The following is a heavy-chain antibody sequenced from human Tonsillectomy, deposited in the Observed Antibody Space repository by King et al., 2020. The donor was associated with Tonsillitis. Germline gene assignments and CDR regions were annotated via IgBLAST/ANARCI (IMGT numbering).Heavy chain of an antibody. D-gene: IGHD2-21*02. J-gene: IGHJ6*03. CDR3: ARQGASVTRFYYYDHMDV. V-gene: IGHV5-51*01. Sequence: HLVQSGAEVKKPGESLKISCQASGYTFATTWIGWVRQMPGQGLEWMGIIYPGDSDTRYRPSFQGQVTISADTSISTAYLHWSSLKASDTAMYYCARQGASVTRFYYYDHMDVWGNGTTVTVSS. CDR1: GYTFATTW. CDR2: IYPGDSDT.